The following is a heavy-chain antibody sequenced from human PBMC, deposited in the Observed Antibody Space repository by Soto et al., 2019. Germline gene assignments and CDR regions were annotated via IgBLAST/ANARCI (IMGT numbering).Heavy chain of an antibody. D-gene: IGHD6-13*01. CDR2: MSGSGGST. V-gene: IGHV3-23*01. Sequence: EVQLLESGGGLVQPGGSLRLSCAASGFTFSSYAMSWVRQAPGKGLEWVSAMSGSGGSTYYADSVPGRFTIPRDNSKNTLYLQMNSLRAADTAVYDCAKDPTSKPGISSSWGQGPLVTVSS. J-gene: IGHJ5*02. CDR1: GFTFSSYA. CDR3: AKDPTSKPGISSS.